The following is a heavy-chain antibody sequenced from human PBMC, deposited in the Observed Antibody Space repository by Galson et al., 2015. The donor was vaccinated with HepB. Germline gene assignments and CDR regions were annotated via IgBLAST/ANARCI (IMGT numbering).Heavy chain of an antibody. CDR2: ITPYNGNT. D-gene: IGHD2-2*01. J-gene: IGHJ6*02. CDR3: ARAYCSSDGCRDLYGMDV. CDR1: GYNFIRYG. V-gene: IGHV1-18*01. Sequence: SVKVSCKASGYNFIRYGISWVRQVPGQGLEWMGWITPYNGNTNYAENFQDRITLTTDTSTRTAYMEVKSLKSDDTAVYYCARAYCSSDGCRDLYGMDVWGQGTSVTVSS.